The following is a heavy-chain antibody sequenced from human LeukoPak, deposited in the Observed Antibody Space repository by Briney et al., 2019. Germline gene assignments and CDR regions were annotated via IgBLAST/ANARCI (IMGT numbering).Heavy chain of an antibody. CDR1: GGSISSGDYY. Sequence: SQTLSLTCTVSGGSISSGDYYWSWIPQPPGKGLEWIGYIYYSGSTYYNPSLKSRVTISVDTSKNQFSLKLSSVTAADTAVYYCATRTGTTRGGFDYWGQGTLVTVSS. D-gene: IGHD1-1*01. CDR3: ATRTGTTRGGFDY. J-gene: IGHJ4*02. V-gene: IGHV4-30-4*08. CDR2: IYYSGST.